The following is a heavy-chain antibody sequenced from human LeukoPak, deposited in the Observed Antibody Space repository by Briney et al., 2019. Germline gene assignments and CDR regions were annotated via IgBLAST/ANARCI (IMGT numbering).Heavy chain of an antibody. J-gene: IGHJ4*02. V-gene: IGHV4-39*01. CDR1: GGSISSSSYY. CDR2: IYYSGST. D-gene: IGHD3-3*01. Sequence: NPSETLSLTCTVSGGSISSSSYYWGWIRQPPGKGLEWIGSIYYSGSTYYNPSLKSRVTISVDTSKNQFSLKLSSVTAADTAVYYCARWFPNTIFGVGRNDYWGQGALVTVSS. CDR3: ARWFPNTIFGVGRNDY.